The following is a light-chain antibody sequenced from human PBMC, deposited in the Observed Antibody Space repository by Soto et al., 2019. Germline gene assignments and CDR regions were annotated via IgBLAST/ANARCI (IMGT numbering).Light chain of an antibody. CDR1: SSNIGAGYD. V-gene: IGLV1-40*01. CDR2: GNS. CDR3: QSYDSSLSGVV. Sequence: QSVLTQPPSVSGAPGQRVTISCTGSSSNIGAGYDVHWYQQLPGTAPKLLIYGNSNRPSGVPDRFSGSKSGTSAPLAITGLQAEDEADYYCQSYDSSLSGVVFGGRTKPTVL. J-gene: IGLJ2*01.